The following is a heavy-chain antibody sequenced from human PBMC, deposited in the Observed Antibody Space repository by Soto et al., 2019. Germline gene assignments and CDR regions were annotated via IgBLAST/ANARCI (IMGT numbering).Heavy chain of an antibody. CDR1: GYTFTSYG. V-gene: IGHV1-18*01. Sequence: ASVKVSCKASGYTFTSYGISWVRQAPGQGLEWMGWISAYNGNTNYAQKLQGRVTMTTDTSTSTAYMELRSLRSDDTAVYYCARDRGRYCSGGSCPTGGYWGQGTLVT. CDR2: ISAYNGNT. D-gene: IGHD2-15*01. CDR3: ARDRGRYCSGGSCPTGGY. J-gene: IGHJ4*02.